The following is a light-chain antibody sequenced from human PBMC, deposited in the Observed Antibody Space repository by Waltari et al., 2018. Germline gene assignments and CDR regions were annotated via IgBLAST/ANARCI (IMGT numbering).Light chain of an antibody. CDR1: SSDVGNYNY. CDR2: EVT. J-gene: IGLJ3*02. CDR3: SSYTRSSTWV. V-gene: IGLV2-14*03. Sequence: QSALTQPASVSGSPGQSITISCTGTSSDVGNYNYFSWYQQPPGHAPKLLIYEVTNRPSGVSNRFSGSKSGNTASLTISGLQAEDEADFYCSSYTRSSTWVFGGGTKLTVL.